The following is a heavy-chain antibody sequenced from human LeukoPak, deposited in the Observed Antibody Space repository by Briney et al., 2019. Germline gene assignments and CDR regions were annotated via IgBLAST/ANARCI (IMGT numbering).Heavy chain of an antibody. CDR1: GGSITINNYY. Sequence: SETLSLTCTVSGGSITINNYYWGWIRQPPGKALEWVGSIYFSGSTYYNPSLKSRVSVSADTSKNQFFLKLSSVTAADTAVYYCSSYYVGSSSFDWGQGTLVTVSS. D-gene: IGHD3-10*01. J-gene: IGHJ4*02. CDR2: IYFSGST. V-gene: IGHV4-39*01. CDR3: SSYYVGSSSFD.